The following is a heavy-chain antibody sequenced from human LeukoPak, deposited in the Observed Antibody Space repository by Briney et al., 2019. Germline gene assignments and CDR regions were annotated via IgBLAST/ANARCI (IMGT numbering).Heavy chain of an antibody. J-gene: IGHJ6*02. CDR2: INGDGRNI. CDR1: GFTFSSYW. V-gene: IGHV3-74*01. CDR3: TRDLMDYDVSTGLHHYYMDV. D-gene: IGHD3-9*01. Sequence: GGSLRLSCVASGFTFSSYWMHWVRQDLRKGLVWVSRINGDGRNINYADSVRGRFTISRDNAKNTLYLQMNTLRVEDTAVYYCTRDLMDYDVSTGLHHYYMDVWGQGTTVTVSS.